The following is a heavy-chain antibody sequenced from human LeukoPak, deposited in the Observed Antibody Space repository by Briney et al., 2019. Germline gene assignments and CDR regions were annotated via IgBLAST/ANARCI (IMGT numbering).Heavy chain of an antibody. D-gene: IGHD3-22*01. CDR2: IFYSGTT. CDR3: ARDSGGPYDSSGFDY. Sequence: SETLSLTCSISGGSISSYYWSWIRQSPGKGLEWIGYIFYSGTTNYNPSLKSRVTISVDTSKNQLSLKLNSVTAADTAVYYCARDSGGPYDSSGFDYWGQGTLVTVSS. CDR1: GGSISSYY. J-gene: IGHJ4*02. V-gene: IGHV4-59*01.